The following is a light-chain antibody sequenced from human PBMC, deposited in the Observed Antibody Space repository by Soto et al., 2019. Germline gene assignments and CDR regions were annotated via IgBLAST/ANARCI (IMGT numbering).Light chain of an antibody. CDR2: DAS. CDR1: RSISNW. V-gene: IGKV1-5*01. CDR3: QQYDSYSWT. J-gene: IGKJ1*01. Sequence: GDRVTITCRASRSISNWVAWYQQKPGKAPKLLISDASNLERGVPSRFSGNGSGTEFTLTISSLQPDDVATYYCQQYDSYSWTFGQGTTGDIK.